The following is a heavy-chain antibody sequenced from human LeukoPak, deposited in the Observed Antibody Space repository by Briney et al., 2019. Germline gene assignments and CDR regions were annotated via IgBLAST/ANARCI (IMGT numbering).Heavy chain of an antibody. Sequence: GGSLRLSCAASGFTFRSYAMSWVRQAPGKGLEWVSAISGSGDSTNYADSVKGRFTISRDNSKNTLYLQITSLRAEDTAVYYCAKERSSGWPFDYWGQGTLVTVSS. CDR1: GFTFRSYA. CDR3: AKERSSGWPFDY. D-gene: IGHD6-19*01. CDR2: ISGSGDST. J-gene: IGHJ4*02. V-gene: IGHV3-23*01.